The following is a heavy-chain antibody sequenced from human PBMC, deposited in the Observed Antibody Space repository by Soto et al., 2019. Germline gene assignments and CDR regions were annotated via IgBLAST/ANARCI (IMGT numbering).Heavy chain of an antibody. CDR3: AKRRGVGLTRSSFDY. CDR1: GYTFNRHY. Sequence: QVQLVQSGAEVRKPGASVKVSCKASGYTFNRHYIHWVRQAPGQGLEWMGMIDPSGGDTNYAKKFQGRVTLTSDTSTSTVYMELSSLRSEDTAVYYCAKRRGVGLTRSSFDYWDPGTLVIVSS. V-gene: IGHV1-46*02. CDR2: IDPSGGDT. D-gene: IGHD1-26*01. J-gene: IGHJ4*02.